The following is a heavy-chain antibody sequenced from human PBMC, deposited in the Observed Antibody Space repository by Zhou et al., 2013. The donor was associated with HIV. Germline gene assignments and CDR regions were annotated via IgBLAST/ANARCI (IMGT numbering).Heavy chain of an antibody. Sequence: QVQLEQSGPEVKKPGASVKVSCKATGYTFSSYGVSWVRQAPGQGLEWMGWMAPNSDVTNYAPKLQGRVTMTRDTSISTAYMELSSLRSDDTAVYFCATYGPGYNWMYKWGQGTLVTVSS. CDR2: MAPNSDVT. V-gene: IGHV1-18*01. D-gene: IGHD1-20*01. J-gene: IGHJ4*02. CDR3: ATYGPGYNWMYK. CDR1: GYTFSSYG.